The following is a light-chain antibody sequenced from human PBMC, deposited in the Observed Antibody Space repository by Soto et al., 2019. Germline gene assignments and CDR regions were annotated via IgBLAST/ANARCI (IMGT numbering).Light chain of an antibody. CDR3: HQYSSIPRT. J-gene: IGKJ1*01. V-gene: IGKV3-20*01. CDR2: GAS. CDR1: QSVTRNY. Sequence: EVVLTQSPGTLSLSPGERATLSCRASQSVTRNYLAWYQQKPGQAPRLLMYGASKRATGIPDRFSGSGSGTDFTLTISRLEPEDFAVYYCHQYSSIPRTFGQGTKVEIK.